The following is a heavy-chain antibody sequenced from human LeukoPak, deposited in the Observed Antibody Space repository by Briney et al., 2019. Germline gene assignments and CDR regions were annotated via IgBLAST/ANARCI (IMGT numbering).Heavy chain of an antibody. J-gene: IGHJ4*01. CDR3: ATEAVRATGSPYFFDY. V-gene: IGHV4-34*01. CDR2: IDHAGRS. CDR1: GESLSDYY. Sequence: SETLSLTCAVYGESLSDYYWSWIRQTPGKGLEWIGEIDHAGRSNYSPSLKRRVIMSVDTSKNQFSLKVNSVTAADTGVYYCATEAVRATGSPYFFDYWGHGTLVTVSS. D-gene: IGHD3-9*01.